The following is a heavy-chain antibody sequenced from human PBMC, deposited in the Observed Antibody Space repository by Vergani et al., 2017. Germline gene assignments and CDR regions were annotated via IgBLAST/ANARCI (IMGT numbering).Heavy chain of an antibody. J-gene: IGHJ4*02. CDR2: IYTSGST. V-gene: IGHV4-61*02. CDR3: ARGARVGYCSGGSCYGLGY. CDR1: GGSISSGSFY. Sequence: QVQLQESGPGLVKPSQTLSLTCTVSGGSISSGSFYWSWVRQPAGKGLEWIGRIYTSGSTTYNPSLKSRVTMSMDTSNNQFSLKLSSVTAADTAVYYCARGARVGYCSGGSCYGLGYWGQGTLVTVSS. D-gene: IGHD2-15*01.